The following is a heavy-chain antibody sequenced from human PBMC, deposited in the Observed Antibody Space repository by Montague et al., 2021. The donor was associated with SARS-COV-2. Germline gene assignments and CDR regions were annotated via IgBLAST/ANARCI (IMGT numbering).Heavy chain of an antibody. Sequence: SLRLSCAASGFSFNSYDMHWVRQLPGGGLQWVSAIDTGSVSYYADSVEARFVVPRENARNSLYLQMNNLGAGDTAVYYCARTKTATGNFYGLDVWGQGTTVIVSS. CDR2: IDTGSVS. V-gene: IGHV3-13*01. CDR1: GFSFNSYD. CDR3: ARTKTATGNFYGLDV. J-gene: IGHJ6*02. D-gene: IGHD6-13*01.